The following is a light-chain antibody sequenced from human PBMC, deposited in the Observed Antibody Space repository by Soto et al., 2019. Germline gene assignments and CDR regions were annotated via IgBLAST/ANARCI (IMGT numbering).Light chain of an antibody. V-gene: IGLV2-14*01. Sequence: QSVLTQPASVSGSPGQSITISCTGTSSYVGGYNYVSWYQQHPGKAPKLMIYDVSNRPSGVSNRFSGSKSGNTASLTISGLQAEDEADYYCSSYTSSSTSVVFGGGTKLTVL. J-gene: IGLJ2*01. CDR3: SSYTSSSTSVV. CDR2: DVS. CDR1: SSYVGGYNY.